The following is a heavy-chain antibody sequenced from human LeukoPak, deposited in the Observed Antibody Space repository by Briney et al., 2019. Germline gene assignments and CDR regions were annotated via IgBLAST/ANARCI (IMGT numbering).Heavy chain of an antibody. CDR1: GLTFSDYY. V-gene: IGHV3-11*01. D-gene: IGHD3-3*01. CDR3: ARGRRDFWSGYYIDY. Sequence: GGSLRLSCAASGLTFSDYYMSWIRQAPGKGLEWVSYISSSGSTIYYADSVKGRFTISRDNAKNSLYLQMNSLGAEDTAVYYCARGRRDFWSGYYIDYWGQGTLVTVSS. CDR2: ISSSGSTI. J-gene: IGHJ4*02.